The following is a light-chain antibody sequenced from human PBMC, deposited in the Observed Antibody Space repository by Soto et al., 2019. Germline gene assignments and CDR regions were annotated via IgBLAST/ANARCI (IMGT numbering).Light chain of an antibody. CDR1: SSDVGGYNY. J-gene: IGLJ1*01. CDR2: EVT. Sequence: QSALTQPASVSGSPGQSITISCTGTSSDVGGYNYVSWYKQHPGKAPKLMIYEVTNRPSGVSNRFSGSKSGNTASLTISGLQAEDEADYYCSSYTSSGTLYVFGTGTKVTVL. CDR3: SSYTSSGTLYV. V-gene: IGLV2-14*01.